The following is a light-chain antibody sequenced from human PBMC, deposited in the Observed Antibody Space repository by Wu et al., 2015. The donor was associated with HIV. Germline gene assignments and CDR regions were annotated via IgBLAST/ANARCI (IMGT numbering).Light chain of an antibody. V-gene: IGKV3-15*01. CDR2: GAS. J-gene: IGKJ1*01. CDR3: QQRTNWLGT. CDR1: QIINGN. Sequence: EIVMTQSPATLSVSPGDTATLSCRASQIINGNLAWYQQKPGQAPRLLIYGASTRATGIPARFSGSGSETEFTLTITSLEPDDFAVYYCQQRTNWLGTFGQGTTVEVK.